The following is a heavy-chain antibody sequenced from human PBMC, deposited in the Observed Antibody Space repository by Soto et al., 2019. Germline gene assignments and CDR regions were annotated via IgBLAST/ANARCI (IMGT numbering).Heavy chain of an antibody. D-gene: IGHD4-17*01. V-gene: IGHV3-30-3*01. J-gene: IGHJ4*02. CDR1: GFTFNNYA. Sequence: QVQLVESGGGVVQPGRSLGLSCAASGFTFNNYAFHWVRQAPGKGLEWVAVISYDGTYQYYADSVKGRFTISRDNSRNTLYLQMNSLRTEDTAVYYCARARYDYVGGDLDYWGQGTLVTVSS. CDR3: ARARYDYVGGDLDY. CDR2: ISYDGTYQ.